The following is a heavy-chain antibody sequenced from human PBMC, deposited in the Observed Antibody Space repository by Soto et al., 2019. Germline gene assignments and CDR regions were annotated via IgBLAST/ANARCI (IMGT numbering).Heavy chain of an antibody. CDR2: IKTDGTVT. J-gene: IGHJ4*02. Sequence: GGSLRLSCAASGFTFSSYWMHWVRQDAGKGLLWVSSIKTDGTVTQYADSVKGRFTVSRDNAKNTLYLQMNSLRAEVTAVYYCAKDLSWGQCDYWGQGA. CDR1: GFTFSSYW. CDR3: AKDLSWGQCDY. V-gene: IGHV3-74*03. D-gene: IGHD3-16*01.